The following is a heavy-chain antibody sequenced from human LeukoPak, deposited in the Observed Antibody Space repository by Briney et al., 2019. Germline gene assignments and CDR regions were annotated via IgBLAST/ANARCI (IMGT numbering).Heavy chain of an antibody. J-gene: IGHJ4*02. D-gene: IGHD3-16*02. Sequence: PSETLSLTCTVSGYSISSDYYWGWIRQPPGRGLEWIGTIYHSGSTYYNPSLKSRVTISVDTSKNQFSLKLSSVTAADTAVYYCARYDVWGTYRAFDYWGQGTLVTVSS. CDR2: IYHSGST. CDR1: GYSISSDYY. V-gene: IGHV4-38-2*02. CDR3: ARYDVWGTYRAFDY.